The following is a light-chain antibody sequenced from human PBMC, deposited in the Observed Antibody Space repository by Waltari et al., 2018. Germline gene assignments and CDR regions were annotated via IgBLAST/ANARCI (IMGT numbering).Light chain of an antibody. J-gene: IGLJ2*01. Sequence: SYELTQPPSVSVSPGQTATITCPAAQLGDKVVAWYQRKSGQSPVLVIYQDMKRPAGIPERFSGSNSGNTATLTISGTQVDDEADFYCQAWDTTIVVFGGGTKLTVL. CDR1: QLGDKV. CDR2: QDM. V-gene: IGLV3-1*01. CDR3: QAWDTTIVV.